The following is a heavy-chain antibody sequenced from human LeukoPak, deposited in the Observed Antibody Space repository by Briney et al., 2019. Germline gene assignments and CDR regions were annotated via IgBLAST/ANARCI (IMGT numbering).Heavy chain of an antibody. V-gene: IGHV4-59*08. J-gene: IGHJ4*02. CDR1: VGSMSNYY. Sequence: PSETLSLTCTVSVGSMSNYYWSWVRQTPGGGLEWIGYISYSGSTNHNPPLKSRVTISVDTSKNRFSLKLSSVTAADTAVYYCARRGRAAGKYGGYEYWYFDYWGQGTLVTVSS. D-gene: IGHD5-12*01. CDR3: ARRGRAAGKYGGYEYWYFDY. CDR2: ISYSGST.